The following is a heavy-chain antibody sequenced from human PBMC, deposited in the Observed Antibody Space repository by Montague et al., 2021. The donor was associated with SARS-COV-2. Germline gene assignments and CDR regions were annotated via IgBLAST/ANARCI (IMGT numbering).Heavy chain of an antibody. V-gene: IGHV4-34*01. J-gene: IGHJ6*03. CDR1: GGSFSTYS. Sequence: SETLSLTCAVHGGSFSTYSWKWIRQPPGKGLEWIGEIHHGGSTNYNPSPKSRVTISADTPKNQFSLKLTSVAAADTAVYYCARLGDGVVPSPILGVGPYYSYYYMDVWGKGTTVTVSS. CDR3: ARLGDGVVPSPILGVGPYYSYYYMDV. CDR2: IHHGGST. D-gene: IGHD3-10*01.